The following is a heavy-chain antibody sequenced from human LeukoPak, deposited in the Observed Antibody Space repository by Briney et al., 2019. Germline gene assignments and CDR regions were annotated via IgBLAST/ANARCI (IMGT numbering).Heavy chain of an antibody. Sequence: GGSLRLSGAVSGFTFSSYEMNWVRQAPGKGLEWVSYISSSGSTICYADSVKGRFTISRDNAKNSLYLQMNSLRAEDTAVYHCAKEKANCGGDCNDYWGQGTLVTVSS. J-gene: IGHJ4*02. CDR2: ISSSGSTI. CDR1: GFTFSSYE. V-gene: IGHV3-48*03. D-gene: IGHD2-21*02. CDR3: AKEKANCGGDCNDY.